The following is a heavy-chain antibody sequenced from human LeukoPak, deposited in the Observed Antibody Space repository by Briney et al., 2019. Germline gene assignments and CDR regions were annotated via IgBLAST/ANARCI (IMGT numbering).Heavy chain of an antibody. J-gene: IGHJ4*02. CDR2: ISVDGSAT. CDR3: ARDFGY. CDR1: GFTFHNYA. V-gene: IGHV3-30*03. Sequence: GGSLRLSCAASGFTFHNYAMNWLRQAPDRGLFRVAAISVDGSATNYADSVKGRFTISRDNSKNTLFLQMNNLRPDDTAVYYCARDFGYWGQGTLVTVSS.